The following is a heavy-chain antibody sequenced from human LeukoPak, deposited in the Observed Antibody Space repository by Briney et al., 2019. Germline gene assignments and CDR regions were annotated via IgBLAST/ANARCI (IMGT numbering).Heavy chain of an antibody. V-gene: IGHV3-74*03. CDR3: ARDMEMATISGFDY. D-gene: IGHD5-24*01. CDR1: GFTSNTYW. CDR2: INGDGSST. J-gene: IGHJ4*02. Sequence: GSLRLSCAASGFTSNTYWMHWVRQAPGKGLVWVSRINGDGSSTTYADSVKGRFTISRDNAKNTLYLQMNSLRAEDTAVYYCARDMEMATISGFDYWGQGTLVTVSS.